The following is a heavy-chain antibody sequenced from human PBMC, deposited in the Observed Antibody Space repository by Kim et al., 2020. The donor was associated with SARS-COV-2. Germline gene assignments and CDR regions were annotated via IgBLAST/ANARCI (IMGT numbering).Heavy chain of an antibody. V-gene: IGHV1-18*04. CDR3: ARDGSLVVPSYYYYYYGMDV. D-gene: IGHD3-22*01. Sequence: ASVKVSCKASGYTFTSYGISWVRQAPGQGLEWMGWISAYNGNTNYAQKLQGRVTMTTDTSTSTAYMELRSLRSDDTAVYYCARDGSLVVPSYYYYYYGMDVWGQGTTVTVSS. J-gene: IGHJ6*02. CDR1: GYTFTSYG. CDR2: ISAYNGNT.